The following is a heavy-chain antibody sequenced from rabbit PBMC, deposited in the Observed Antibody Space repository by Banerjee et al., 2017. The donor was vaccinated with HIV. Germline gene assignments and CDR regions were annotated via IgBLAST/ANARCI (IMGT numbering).Heavy chain of an antibody. V-gene: IGHV1S45*01. D-gene: IGHD4-2*01. CDR1: GFDLSSYW. CDR2: IYTGSGRT. CDR3: ARGRAGSGVYPYGMDL. Sequence: QEQLVESGGDLVKPEGSLTLTCKASGFDLSSYWMCWFRQAPGKGLELIGCIYTGSGRTYYASWAKGRFTISKTSSTTVTLQMTSLTAADTATYFCARGRAGSGVYPYGMDLWGQGTLVTVS. J-gene: IGHJ6*01.